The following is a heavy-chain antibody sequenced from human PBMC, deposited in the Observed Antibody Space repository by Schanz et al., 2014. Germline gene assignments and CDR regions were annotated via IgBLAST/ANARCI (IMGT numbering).Heavy chain of an antibody. V-gene: IGHV3-11*01. CDR3: ARGVRIDY. CDR2: LSTSGGHT. J-gene: IGHJ4*02. D-gene: IGHD3-3*01. Sequence: VQLVESGGGLVKPGESLRLSCAASGFTFSDYYMTWIRQAPGKGLEWVSGLSTSGGHTYYADSVKGRFTISRYNAKNSLYLQRNSLRAEDTAVYYCARGVRIDYWGQGTLVTVSS. CDR1: GFTFSDYY.